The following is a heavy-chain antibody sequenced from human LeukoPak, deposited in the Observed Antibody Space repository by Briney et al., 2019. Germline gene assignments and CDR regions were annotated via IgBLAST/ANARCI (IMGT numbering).Heavy chain of an antibody. Sequence: GGSLRLSCAASGFTFSGYWMHWVRQAPGKGLVWVSRINSDGSSTSYADSVKGRFTISRDNAKNTLYLQMNSLRAEDTAVYYCVSGWAYFDYWGQGTLVTVSS. V-gene: IGHV3-74*01. J-gene: IGHJ4*02. CDR1: GFTFSGYW. CDR3: VSGWAYFDY. D-gene: IGHD6-19*01. CDR2: INSDGSST.